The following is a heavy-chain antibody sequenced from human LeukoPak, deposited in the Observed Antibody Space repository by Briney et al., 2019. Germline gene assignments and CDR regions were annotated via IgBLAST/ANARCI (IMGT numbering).Heavy chain of an antibody. CDR3: AKKFYHDSHGYYAFDI. V-gene: IGHV3-30-3*02. J-gene: IGHJ3*02. CDR2: ISYDGSNK. D-gene: IGHD3-22*01. Sequence: GGSLRLSCAASGFTFSSYAMHWVRQAPGKGLEWVAVISYDGSNKYYADSVKGRFTISRDNSKNILYLQINSLRAEDTALYYCAKKFYHDSHGYYAFDIWGQGTMVTVSS. CDR1: GFTFSSYA.